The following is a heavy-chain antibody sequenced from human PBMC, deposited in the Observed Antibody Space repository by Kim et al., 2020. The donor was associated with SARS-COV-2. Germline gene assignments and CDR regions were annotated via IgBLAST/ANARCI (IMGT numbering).Heavy chain of an antibody. J-gene: IGHJ3*02. D-gene: IGHD3-22*01. CDR1: GFIFSDHH. Sequence: GGSLRLSCAASGFIFSDHHIDWVRQAPGKGLEWVGRIRKKTHSYTTTYAASVKGRFIVSRDDSSNSVYLQMNSLKTEYTAVYYCSRVGYYDSRGYSTNGFDIWGQGTMVTVSS. CDR3: SRVGYYDSRGYSTNGFDI. V-gene: IGHV3-72*01. CDR2: IRKKTHSYTT.